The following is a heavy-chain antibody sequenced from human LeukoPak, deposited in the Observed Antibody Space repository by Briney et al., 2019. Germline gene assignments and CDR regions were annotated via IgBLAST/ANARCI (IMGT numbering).Heavy chain of an antibody. CDR2: IYYSGST. Sequence: SETLSLTCTVSGGSISGSSYYWGWIRQPPGKGLEWIGSIYYSGSTYYNPSLKSRVTISVDTSKNQFSLKLSSVTAADTAVYYCARHVDSSGYWRDWGQGTLVTVSS. J-gene: IGHJ4*02. CDR1: GGSISGSSYY. CDR3: ARHVDSSGYWRD. V-gene: IGHV4-39*01. D-gene: IGHD3-22*01.